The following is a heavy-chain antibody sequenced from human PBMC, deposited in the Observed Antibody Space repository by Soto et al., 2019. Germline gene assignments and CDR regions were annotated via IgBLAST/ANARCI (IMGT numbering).Heavy chain of an antibody. V-gene: IGHV3-23*01. CDR1: GFPFGNYP. CDR2: ISGGGDAP. J-gene: IGHJ4*02. Sequence: EVQLLESGGGLVQPGGSLGFSCAAPGFPFGNYPFGWVRRAPGRGLEWVSVISGGGDAPYYPDSVKGRFTTSRDNSKNTVYLQMNSLRAEDTAVYYCAKKSLGSITLPALYYFDYWGQGTLVTVSS. D-gene: IGHD7-27*01. CDR3: AKKSLGSITLPALYYFDY.